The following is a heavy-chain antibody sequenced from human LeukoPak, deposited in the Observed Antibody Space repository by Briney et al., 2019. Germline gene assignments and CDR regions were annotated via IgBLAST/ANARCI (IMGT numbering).Heavy chain of an antibody. CDR2: ISYDGSNK. D-gene: IGHD6-19*01. CDR3: AKDGYSSGWYFGY. J-gene: IGHJ4*02. CDR1: GFTFSSYW. Sequence: GGSLRLSCAASGFTFSSYWMSWVRQAPGKGLEWVAVISYDGSNKYYADSVKGRFTISRDNSKNTLCLQMNSLRAEDTAVYYCAKDGYSSGWYFGYWGQGTLVTVSS. V-gene: IGHV3-30*18.